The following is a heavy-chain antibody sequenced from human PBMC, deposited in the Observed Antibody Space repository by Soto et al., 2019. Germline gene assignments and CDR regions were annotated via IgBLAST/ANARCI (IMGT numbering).Heavy chain of an antibody. CDR3: AKESLKGVLRFLEWLPRYFDY. CDR1: GFTFSSYA. CDR2: ISGSGGST. D-gene: IGHD3-3*01. Sequence: GGSLRLSCAASGFTFSSYAMSWVRQAPGKGLEWVSAISGSGGSTYYADSVKGRFTISRDNSKNTLYLQMNSLRAEDTAVYYCAKESLKGVLRFLEWLPRYFDYWGQGILVTVSS. J-gene: IGHJ4*02. V-gene: IGHV3-23*01.